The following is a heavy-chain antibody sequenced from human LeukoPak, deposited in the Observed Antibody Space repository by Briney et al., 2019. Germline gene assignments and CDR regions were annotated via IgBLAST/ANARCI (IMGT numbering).Heavy chain of an antibody. CDR1: GFTFSSYS. J-gene: IGHJ4*02. Sequence: PGGSLRLSCTASGFTFSSYSMNWVRQPPGKGLEWVSYISTSSSTIYYTDSVKGRFTISRDNAKNSLYLQMNSLRAEDTAIYYCARESAAAGIAARPFDYWGQGTLVTVSS. D-gene: IGHD6-6*01. V-gene: IGHV3-48*01. CDR3: ARESAAAGIAARPFDY. CDR2: ISTSSSTI.